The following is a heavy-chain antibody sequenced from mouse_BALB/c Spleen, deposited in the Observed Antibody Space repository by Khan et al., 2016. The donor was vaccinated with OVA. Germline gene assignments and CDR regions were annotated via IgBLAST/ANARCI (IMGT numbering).Heavy chain of an antibody. D-gene: IGHD1-1*01. Sequence: VQLVESGPGLVAPSQSLSITCTVSGFSLSSYGVNWVRQPLGKGLLWLVVFLGYGSINYYSTPKSRLIISKDNSKRQVFLTLNCLTTDDTATYYCARFTPYYYSMDYWGQGTSVTVSS. J-gene: IGHJ4*01. CDR3: ARFTPYYYSMDY. CDR2: FLGYGSI. V-gene: IGHV2-3*01. CDR1: GFSLSSYG.